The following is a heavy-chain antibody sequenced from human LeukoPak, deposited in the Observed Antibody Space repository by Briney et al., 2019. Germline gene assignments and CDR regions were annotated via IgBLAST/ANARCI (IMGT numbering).Heavy chain of an antibody. CDR3: ARKAGGYDANDY. V-gene: IGHV4-34*01. CDR1: GGSFSGYY. CDR2: INHGGST. J-gene: IGHJ4*02. Sequence: SETLSLTCAVYGGSFSGYYWSWIRQSPGQGLEWLAEINHGGSTSYSPSLKSRVTISVDRSKNQFSLKLTSVTAADTAVYYCARKAGGYDANDYWGQGTLVTVSS. D-gene: IGHD5-12*01.